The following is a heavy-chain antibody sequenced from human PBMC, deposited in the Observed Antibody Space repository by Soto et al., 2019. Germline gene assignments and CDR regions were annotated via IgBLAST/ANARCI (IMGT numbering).Heavy chain of an antibody. CDR2: IYYSGST. J-gene: IGHJ4*02. V-gene: IGHV4-30-4*01. Sequence: SETLSRTCTVSGGSISSGDYYWSWIRQPPGKGLEWIGYIYYSGSTYYNPSLKSRVTISVDTSKNQFSLKLSSVTAADTAVYYCASQPLGYYDSSGYFDYWGQGTLVTVSS. CDR3: ASQPLGYYDSSGYFDY. CDR1: GGSISSGDYY. D-gene: IGHD3-22*01.